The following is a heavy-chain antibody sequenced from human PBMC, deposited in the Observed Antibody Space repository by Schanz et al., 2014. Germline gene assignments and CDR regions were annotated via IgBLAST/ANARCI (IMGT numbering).Heavy chain of an antibody. D-gene: IGHD5-18*01. Sequence: QVQLQESGPGLVKPSETLSLTCTVSGGSISSHYWSWVRQAPGEGLEWIAYLLSSERAKYNPSLDGGSTLSLDTSKSQFSLHLRYVTAADTAVYYCATIPRGNIYGYFDYWGQGSLVTVSS. CDR2: LLSSERA. CDR3: ATIPRGNIYGYFDY. CDR1: GGSISSHY. J-gene: IGHJ4*02. V-gene: IGHV4-59*11.